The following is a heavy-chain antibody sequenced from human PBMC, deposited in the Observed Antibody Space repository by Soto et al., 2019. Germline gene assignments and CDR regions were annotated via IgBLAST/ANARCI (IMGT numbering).Heavy chain of an antibody. CDR3: ARVGAERAFAI. V-gene: IGHV4-39*07. CDR1: GGSISSSSYY. J-gene: IGHJ3*02. Sequence: SETLSLTCTVSGGSISSSSYYWGWIRQPPGKGLEWIGSIYYSGSTYYNPSLKSRVTISVDTSKNQFSLNLSSVTAADTAVYYCARVGAERAFAIWGQGTMVTVSS. CDR2: IYYSGST.